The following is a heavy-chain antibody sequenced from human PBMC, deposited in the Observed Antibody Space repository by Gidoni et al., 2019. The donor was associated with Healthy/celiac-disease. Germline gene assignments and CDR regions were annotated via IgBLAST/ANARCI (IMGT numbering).Heavy chain of an antibody. CDR2: INSDGRST. J-gene: IGHJ2*01. CDR1: GLTFSSYW. Sequence: EVQLVVSGGGLVQPGGSLSLSCAASGLTFSSYWMHWVRQAPGTGLVWVSRINSDGRSTSYADSVKGRFTISRDNAKNTLYLQMNSLRAEDTAVYYCARDSIAAADDWYFDLWGRGTLVTVSS. CDR3: ARDSIAAADDWYFDL. V-gene: IGHV3-74*01. D-gene: IGHD6-13*01.